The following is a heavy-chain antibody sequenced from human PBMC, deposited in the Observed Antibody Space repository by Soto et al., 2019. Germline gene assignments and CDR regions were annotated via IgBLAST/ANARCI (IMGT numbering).Heavy chain of an antibody. V-gene: IGHV3-23*01. CDR3: AKDRRPAADFGSTSCYTCGQADY. J-gene: IGHJ4*02. Sequence: EVQLLESGGGLVQPGESLRLSCAASGFTFSSYAMSWVRQAPGKGLEWVSYISGSGGSTFYVDSVKGRFTTSRDNSKNTLYLPMNSLRAEDTAVYYCAKDRRPAADFGSTSCYTCGQADYWGQGTLVTVSS. CDR1: GFTFSSYA. CDR2: ISGSGGST. D-gene: IGHD2-2*02.